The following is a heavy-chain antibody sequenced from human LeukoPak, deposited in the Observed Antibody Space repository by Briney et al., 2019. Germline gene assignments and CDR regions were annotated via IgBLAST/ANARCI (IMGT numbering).Heavy chain of an antibody. CDR3: AREGVGVTMAH. V-gene: IGHV6-1*01. D-gene: IGHD1-26*01. CDR2: TYYRSKWYN. Sequence: SQTLSLTCACSVYSDSSKNADWNWIRQSPSRGLEWLGRTYYRSKWYNDYAVSVKGRITINADTSKNQFSLQLNSVTPENTAVYYCAREGVGVTMAHWGQGTLVTVSS. J-gene: IGHJ4*02. CDR1: VYSDSSKNAD.